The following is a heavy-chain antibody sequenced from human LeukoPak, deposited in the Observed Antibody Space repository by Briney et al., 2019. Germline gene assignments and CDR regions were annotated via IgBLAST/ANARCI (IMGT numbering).Heavy chain of an antibody. D-gene: IGHD3-22*01. V-gene: IGHV4-59*01. CDR1: GGSISSYY. CDR2: IYYSGST. Sequence: SETLSLTCTVSGGSISSYYWSWLRQPPGKGLEWIGYIYYSGSTNYNPSLKSRVTISVDTSKNQFSLKLSSVTAADTAVYYCAVTYYYDSSGYYYLGPYYYYYMDVWGKGTTVTVSS. CDR3: AVTYYYDSSGYYYLGPYYYYYMDV. J-gene: IGHJ6*03.